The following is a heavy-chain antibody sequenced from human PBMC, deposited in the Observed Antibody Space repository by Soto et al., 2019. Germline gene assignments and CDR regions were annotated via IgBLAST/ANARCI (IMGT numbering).Heavy chain of an antibody. J-gene: IGHJ4*02. CDR1: GGDLTNSG. D-gene: IGHD1-26*01. V-gene: IGHV1-69*04. CDR2: IFPLLAMV. CDR3: ANEDGAAFKS. Sequence: QVHLVQSGAEMKKPGSSVKVSCKVSGGDLTNSGISWVRQAPGQGLEWMGGIFPLLAMVDYSQKFQGRVTITADESTNPAYLDLGSLRSDATAVYYCANEDGAAFKSWGQGTLVIVSS.